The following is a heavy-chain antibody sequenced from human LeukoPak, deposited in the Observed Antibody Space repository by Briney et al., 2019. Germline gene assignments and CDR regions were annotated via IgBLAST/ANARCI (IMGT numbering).Heavy chain of an antibody. CDR3: ARDLISGDYTFDY. D-gene: IGHD4-11*01. Sequence: GGSLRLSCAASGFTFSSFSMNWVRQAPGKGLEWVSYISSTSSHIYYADSVKGRFTVSRDNAKDSLYLQMNSLRDEDTAVYYCARDLISGDYTFDYWGQGALVTVSS. J-gene: IGHJ4*02. CDR2: ISSTSSHI. CDR1: GFTFSSFS. V-gene: IGHV3-21*05.